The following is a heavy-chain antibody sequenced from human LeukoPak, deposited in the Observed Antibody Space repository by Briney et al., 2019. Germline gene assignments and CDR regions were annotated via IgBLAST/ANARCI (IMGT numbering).Heavy chain of an antibody. D-gene: IGHD2-15*01. CDR1: GYTFTSYA. Sequence: PGASVKVSCKASGYTFTSYAMHWVRQAPGQRLEWMGRINAGNGNTKYSQKFQGRVTITRDTSASTAYMELSSLRSEDTAVYYCARVARYCSGGSCYSRNWFDPWGQGTLVTVSS. V-gene: IGHV1-3*01. CDR3: ARVARYCSGGSCYSRNWFDP. J-gene: IGHJ5*02. CDR2: INAGNGNT.